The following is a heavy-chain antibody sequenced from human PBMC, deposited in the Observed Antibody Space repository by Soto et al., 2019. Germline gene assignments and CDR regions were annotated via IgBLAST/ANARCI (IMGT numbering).Heavy chain of an antibody. J-gene: IGHJ6*02. V-gene: IGHV2-5*02. CDR2: IYWDDDK. Sequence: QITLKESGPTLVKPTQTLTLTCTFSGFSLSTSGVGVGWIRQPPGKALEWLALIYWDDDKRYSPSLKSRLTITKDTSKNQVVLTMTNMDPVDTATYYCAHREVRGARPTYSYYYGMDVWGQGTTVTVSS. CDR3: AHREVRGARPTYSYYYGMDV. CDR1: GFSLSTSGVG. D-gene: IGHD3-10*01.